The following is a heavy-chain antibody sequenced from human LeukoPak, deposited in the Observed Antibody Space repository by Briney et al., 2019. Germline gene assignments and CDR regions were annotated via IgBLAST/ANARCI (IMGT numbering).Heavy chain of an antibody. D-gene: IGHD6-6*01. CDR1: GFTFSNYG. V-gene: IGHV3-30*18. Sequence: GGSLRLSCAASGFTFSNYGMHWVRQAPGKGLEWEAVISYDGSNTYYADSVKGRFTISRDNSKNTLYLQMNSLRGEDTAVYYCAKDRSSSFYYYGMDVWGQGTTVTVSS. CDR2: ISYDGSNT. J-gene: IGHJ6*02. CDR3: AKDRSSSFYYYGMDV.